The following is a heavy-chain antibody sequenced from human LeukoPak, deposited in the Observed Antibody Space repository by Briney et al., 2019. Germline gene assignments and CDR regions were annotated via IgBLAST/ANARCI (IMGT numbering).Heavy chain of an antibody. J-gene: IGHJ4*02. CDR1: GGSISSGSYY. V-gene: IGHV4-61*02. CDR3: ARDGDSSGTFDY. D-gene: IGHD3-22*01. Sequence: PSETLSLTCSVSGGSISSGSYYWSWIRQPAGKGLEWIGRIYTSGRTSYNPSLKGRVTISVDTSKNQFSLELSSVTAADTAVYYCARDGDSSGTFDYWGQGTLVTVSS. CDR2: IYTSGRT.